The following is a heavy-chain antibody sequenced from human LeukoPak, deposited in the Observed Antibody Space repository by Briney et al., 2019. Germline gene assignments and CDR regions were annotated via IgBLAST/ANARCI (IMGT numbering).Heavy chain of an antibody. CDR1: GFTFSSYG. V-gene: IGHV3-30*18. Sequence: GGSLRLSCAASGFTFSSYGVHWVRQAPGKGLEWVAVISYAGTYKYYADSVKGRFTISRDNSKNTLYLQMNSLRAEDTAIYCCAKDLDEENSSGWGDWGQGTLVTVSS. D-gene: IGHD6-19*01. CDR2: ISYAGTYK. CDR3: AKDLDEENSSGWGD. J-gene: IGHJ4*02.